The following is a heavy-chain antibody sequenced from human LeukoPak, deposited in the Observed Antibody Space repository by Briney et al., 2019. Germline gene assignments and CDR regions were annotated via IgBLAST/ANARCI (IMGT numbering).Heavy chain of an antibody. CDR1: GGSISSYY. J-gene: IGHJ4*02. CDR2: IYYSGST. CDR3: ARLPLTSAAGPDQRDY. Sequence: SETLSLTCTVSGGSISSYYWSWIRQPPGKGLEWIGSIYYSGSTDYNPSLKSRVIMSLDTSKNQFSLKLSSVTAADTAVYYCARLPLTSAAGPDQRDYWGQGTLVTVSS. D-gene: IGHD6-13*01. V-gene: IGHV4-59*12.